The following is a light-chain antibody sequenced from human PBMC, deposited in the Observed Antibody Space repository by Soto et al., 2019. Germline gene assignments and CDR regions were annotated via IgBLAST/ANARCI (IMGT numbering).Light chain of an antibody. Sequence: EKVMTQSPATLSMSPGERATLSCRASQSVSNFLAWYQQKPGQAPRLLIYGASTRATGVPARFSGSGSGTEFTLTISSLQSEDFAVYYCQQYSKWPSWTFGQGTKEEVK. V-gene: IGKV3-15*01. CDR2: GAS. J-gene: IGKJ1*01. CDR1: QSVSNF. CDR3: QQYSKWPSWT.